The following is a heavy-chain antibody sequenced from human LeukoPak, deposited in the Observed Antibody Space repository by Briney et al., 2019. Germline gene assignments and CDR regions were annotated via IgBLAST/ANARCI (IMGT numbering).Heavy chain of an antibody. J-gene: IGHJ4*02. CDR3: ARGQYYDILTGYAY. CDR2: INHSGST. D-gene: IGHD3-9*01. Sequence: SETLSLTCAVYGGSFSGYYWSWIRQPPGKGLEWIGEINHSGSTNYNPSLKSRVTISVDTSKNQFSLKLSSVTAADTAVYYCARGQYYDILTGYAYWGQGTLVTVSS. CDR1: GGSFSGYY. V-gene: IGHV4-34*01.